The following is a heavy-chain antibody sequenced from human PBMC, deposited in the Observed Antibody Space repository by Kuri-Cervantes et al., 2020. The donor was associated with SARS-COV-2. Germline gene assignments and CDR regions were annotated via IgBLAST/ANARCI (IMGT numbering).Heavy chain of an antibody. Sequence: SETLSLTCTVSGGSMSSSSYYWGWIRQPPGKGLEWIGSIYYSGSTNYNPPLKSRVTISVDTSKNQFSLKLSSVTAADTAVYYCARHFDIAAADPAYYYYYYMDVWGKGTTVTVSS. J-gene: IGHJ6*03. V-gene: IGHV4-39*01. CDR2: IYYSGST. CDR3: ARHFDIAAADPAYYYYYYMDV. D-gene: IGHD6-13*01. CDR1: GGSMSSSSYY.